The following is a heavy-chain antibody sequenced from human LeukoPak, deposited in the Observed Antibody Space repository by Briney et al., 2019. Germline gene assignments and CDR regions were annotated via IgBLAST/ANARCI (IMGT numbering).Heavy chain of an antibody. Sequence: PSETLSLTCTVSGGSISSSSYYWGWIRQPPGKGLEWIGSIYYTGSTYYTPSLKSRVTISVDTSKNQFSLKLSSVTAADTAVYYCARTYSDFQRGHFDYWGQGTLVTVSS. J-gene: IGHJ4*02. CDR2: IYYTGST. D-gene: IGHD3-3*01. CDR1: GGSISSSSYY. V-gene: IGHV4-39*01. CDR3: ARTYSDFQRGHFDY.